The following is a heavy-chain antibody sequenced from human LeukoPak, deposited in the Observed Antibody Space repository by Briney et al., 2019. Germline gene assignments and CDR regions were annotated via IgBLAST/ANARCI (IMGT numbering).Heavy chain of an antibody. Sequence: GGSLRLSCAASGFTFSSYSMNWVRQAPGKGLEWVSYISSSSSTIYYADSVKGRFTISRDNAKNSLYLQMNSLRAEDTAVYYCARDGYDSSGYYPDYWGQGTLVTVSS. D-gene: IGHD3-22*01. CDR1: GFTFSSYS. J-gene: IGHJ4*02. V-gene: IGHV3-48*01. CDR3: ARDGYDSSGYYPDY. CDR2: ISSSSSTI.